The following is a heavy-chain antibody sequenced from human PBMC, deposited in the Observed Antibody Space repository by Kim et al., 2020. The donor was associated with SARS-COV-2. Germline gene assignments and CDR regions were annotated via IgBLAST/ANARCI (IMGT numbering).Heavy chain of an antibody. D-gene: IGHD5-12*01. V-gene: IGHV3-11*01. CDR2: ISSSGGNI. Sequence: GGSLRLSCAASGFTFSGYYMSWIRQAPGKGLEWVSYISSSGGNIYYADSVKGRFTISRDNAKNSLYLQMNSLRAEDTAVYYCARQSGYETYYYYGMDVWGQGTTATVSS. J-gene: IGHJ6*02. CDR3: ARQSGYETYYYYGMDV. CDR1: GFTFSGYY.